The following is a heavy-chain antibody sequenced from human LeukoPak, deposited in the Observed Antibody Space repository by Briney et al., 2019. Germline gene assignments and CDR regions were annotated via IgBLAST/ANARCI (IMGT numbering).Heavy chain of an antibody. CDR2: IRYDGSNK. CDR1: GFTFSSYG. Sequence: AGGSLRLSCAASGFTFSSYGMHWVRQAPGKGLEWVAVIRYDGSNKYYADSVKGRFTISRDNSKNTLYLQMNSPRAEDTAVYYCAKATRNPYYYMDVWGKGTTVTVSS. V-gene: IGHV3-33*06. J-gene: IGHJ6*03. CDR3: AKATRNPYYYMDV.